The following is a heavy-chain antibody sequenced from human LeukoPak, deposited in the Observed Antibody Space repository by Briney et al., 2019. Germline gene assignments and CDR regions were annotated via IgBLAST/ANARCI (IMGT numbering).Heavy chain of an antibody. CDR1: GYTFTSYD. D-gene: IGHD3-3*01. Sequence: ASVKVSCKASGYTFTSYDINWVRQATGQGLEWMGWMNPNSGNTGYAQKFQGRVTMTRNTSISTAYMELSSLRSEDTAVYYCARSATILDDAFDIWGQGTMVTVSS. V-gene: IGHV1-8*01. CDR2: MNPNSGNT. CDR3: ARSATILDDAFDI. J-gene: IGHJ3*02.